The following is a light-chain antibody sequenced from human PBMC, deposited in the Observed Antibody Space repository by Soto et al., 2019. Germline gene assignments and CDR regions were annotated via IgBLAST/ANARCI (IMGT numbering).Light chain of an antibody. CDR3: QHYYTSCT. CDR1: QSVTSTY. V-gene: IGKV3-20*01. Sequence: EVVLTQSLSTLSLSPGERATLSCRASQSVTSTYFAWYQQRPGQAPRLLIYGASSRATGIPDRFSGSGSGTDFTLTISRLEPEDFAVYYCQHYYTSCTFGRGTKVEIK. CDR2: GAS. J-gene: IGKJ1*01.